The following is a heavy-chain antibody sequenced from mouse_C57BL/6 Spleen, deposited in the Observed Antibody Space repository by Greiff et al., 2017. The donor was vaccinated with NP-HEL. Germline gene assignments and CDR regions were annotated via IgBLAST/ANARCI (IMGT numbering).Heavy chain of an antibody. CDR2: IWSGGST. Sequence: QVQLQQSGPGLVQPSQSLSITCTASGFSLTSYGVHWVRQSPGKGLEWLGVIWSGGSTAYNAAFISRLSISKANSKKQVFFKMNSLQADDTAIYYCARNWITTVVANFYAMDYWGQGTSVTVSS. CDR3: ARNWITTVVANFYAMDY. CDR1: GFSLTSYG. J-gene: IGHJ4*01. V-gene: IGHV2-2*01. D-gene: IGHD1-1*01.